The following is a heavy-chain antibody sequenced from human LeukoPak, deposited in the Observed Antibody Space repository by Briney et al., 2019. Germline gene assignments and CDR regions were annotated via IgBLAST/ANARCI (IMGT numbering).Heavy chain of an antibody. Sequence: GASVKVSCKASGYTFTSYGISWVRQAPGQGLEWMGWISAYNGNTNYAQKLQGRVTMTTDTSTSTAYMELGSLRSDDTAVYYCARDPTPAYYYDSSGLTWFDPWGQGTLVTVSS. CDR2: ISAYNGNT. CDR3: ARDPTPAYYYDSSGLTWFDP. V-gene: IGHV1-18*01. CDR1: GYTFTSYG. J-gene: IGHJ5*02. D-gene: IGHD3-22*01.